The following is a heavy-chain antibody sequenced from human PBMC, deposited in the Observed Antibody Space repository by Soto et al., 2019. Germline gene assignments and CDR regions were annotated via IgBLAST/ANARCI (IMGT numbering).Heavy chain of an antibody. Sequence: LRLSCAASGFTFSSYAMSWVRQAPGKGLEWVSAISGSGGSTYYADSVKGRFTISRDNSKNTLYLQMNSLRAEDTAVYYCAKDRYSRSYYYGMDVWGQGTTVTVSS. CDR1: GFTFSSYA. D-gene: IGHD6-13*01. CDR3: AKDRYSRSYYYGMDV. CDR2: ISGSGGST. J-gene: IGHJ6*02. V-gene: IGHV3-23*01.